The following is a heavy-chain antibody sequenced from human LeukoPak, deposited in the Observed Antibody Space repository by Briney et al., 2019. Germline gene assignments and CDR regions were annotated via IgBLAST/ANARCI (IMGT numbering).Heavy chain of an antibody. Sequence: ASVKVSCKASGYTFTSYDINWVRQATGQGLEWMGWMNPNSGNTGYAQKFQGRVTMTRNTSISTAYMELSSLRSEDTAVYYCARLNYYGSSGYYSLYFDYWGQGTLVTVSS. V-gene: IGHV1-8*01. CDR1: GYTFTSYD. CDR3: ARLNYYGSSGYYSLYFDY. J-gene: IGHJ4*02. D-gene: IGHD3-22*01. CDR2: MNPNSGNT.